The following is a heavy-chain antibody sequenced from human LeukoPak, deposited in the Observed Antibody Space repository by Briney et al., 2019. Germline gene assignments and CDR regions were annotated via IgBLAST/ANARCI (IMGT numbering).Heavy chain of an antibody. CDR3: ARRRGGVNWFDP. CDR2: IHTSGTT. V-gene: IGHV4-4*07. CDR1: GGSMSSYY. D-gene: IGHD2-15*01. Sequence: PSETLSLTCTVSGGSMSSYYWSFIRQSAGTGLEWLGPIHTSGTTWYNPSLKSRVTISVDTSKNQFSLKLSSVTAADTAVYYCARRRGGVNWFDPWGQGTLVTVSS. J-gene: IGHJ5*02.